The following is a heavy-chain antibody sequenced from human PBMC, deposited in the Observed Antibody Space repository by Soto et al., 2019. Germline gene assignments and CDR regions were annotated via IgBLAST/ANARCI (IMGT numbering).Heavy chain of an antibody. V-gene: IGHV4-61*01. J-gene: IGHJ3*02. CDR2: MSHSGGT. Sequence: PSETLSLTCAVYGGFVSSGSYYWSWIRQPPGKGLEWIGEMSHSGGTHFNPSLKSRVTISVDTSKNQFSLKMSSVTAADTALYYCARVERGIATTVVDEIDIWGPATRGT. CDR3: ARVERGIATTVVDEIDI. D-gene: IGHD1-1*01. CDR1: GGFVSSGSYY.